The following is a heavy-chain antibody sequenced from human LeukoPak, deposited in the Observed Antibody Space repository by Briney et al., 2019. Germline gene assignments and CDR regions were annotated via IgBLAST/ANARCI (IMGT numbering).Heavy chain of an antibody. V-gene: IGHV1-2*02. J-gene: IGHJ4*02. CDR1: GYTFTGYY. D-gene: IGHD5-12*01. Sequence: ASVKVSCKASGYTFTGYYMHWVRQAPGQGLEWMGWINPNSGGTNYAQKFQGRVTMTRDTSISTAYMELSRLRSDDTAVYYCARDDRNIVATIGDYWGQGTLVTVSS. CDR2: INPNSGGT. CDR3: ARDDRNIVATIGDY.